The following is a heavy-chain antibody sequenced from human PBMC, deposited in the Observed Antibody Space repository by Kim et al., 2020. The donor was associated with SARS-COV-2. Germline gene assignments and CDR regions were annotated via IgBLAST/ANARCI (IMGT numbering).Heavy chain of an antibody. D-gene: IGHD3-10*01. CDR2: ISAYNGNT. CDR1: GYTFTSYG. V-gene: IGHV1-18*04. J-gene: IGHJ4*02. Sequence: ASVKVSCKASGYTFTSYGISWVRQAPGQGLEWMRWISAYNGNTNYAQKLQGRVTMTTDTSTSTAYMELRSLRSDDTAVYYCARDKGLWFGELPEAPFDYWGQGTLVTVSS. CDR3: ARDKGLWFGELPEAPFDY.